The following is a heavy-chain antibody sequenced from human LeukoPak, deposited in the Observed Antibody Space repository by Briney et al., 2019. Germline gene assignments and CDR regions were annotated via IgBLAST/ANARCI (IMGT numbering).Heavy chain of an antibody. V-gene: IGHV4-61*02. Sequence: SETLSLTCTVSGGSISSGSYHWSWIRQPAGKGLEWIGRIYTSGSTNYNPSLKSRVTISVDTSKNQFSLKLSSVTAADTAVYYCASYSVTDFWSGYSTFDAFDIWGQGTMVTVSS. D-gene: IGHD3-3*01. CDR3: ASYSVTDFWSGYSTFDAFDI. J-gene: IGHJ3*02. CDR1: GGSISSGSYH. CDR2: IYTSGST.